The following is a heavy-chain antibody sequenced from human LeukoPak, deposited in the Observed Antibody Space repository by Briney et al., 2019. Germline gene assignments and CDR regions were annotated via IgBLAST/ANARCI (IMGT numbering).Heavy chain of an antibody. J-gene: IGHJ4*02. D-gene: IGHD3-10*01. CDR1: GGSISSSSYY. Sequence: KASETLSLTCTVSGGSISSSSYYWGWIRQPPGKGLEWIGSIYYSGSTYYNPSLKSRVTTAVDTSKNQFFLKLSSVTAADTAVYYCARATLVRGEVRYYFDYWGQGTLVMVSS. CDR2: IYYSGST. V-gene: IGHV4-39*01. CDR3: ARATLVRGEVRYYFDY.